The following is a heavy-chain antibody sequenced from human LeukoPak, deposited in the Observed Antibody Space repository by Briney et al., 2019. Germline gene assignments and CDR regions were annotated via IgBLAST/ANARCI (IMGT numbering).Heavy chain of an antibody. CDR1: GESISGFY. CDR3: ARKGPRAKYCSGGTCYSGAHPHYFAY. CDR2: IYYSGST. J-gene: IGHJ4*02. Sequence: NTSETLSLTCTVSGESISGFYWTWIRQPPGKGLEWIGYIYYSGSTNYNPSLKSRVTISVDTSKNQFSLKLSSVTAADTAVYYCARKGPRAKYCSGGTCYSGAHPHYFAYWGQGTLVTVSS. V-gene: IGHV4-59*12. D-gene: IGHD2-15*01.